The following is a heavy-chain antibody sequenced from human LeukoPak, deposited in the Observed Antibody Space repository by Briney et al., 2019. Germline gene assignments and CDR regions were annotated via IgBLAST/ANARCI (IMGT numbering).Heavy chain of an antibody. Sequence: GGSLRLSCVTSGFPFSSYWMSWVRQAPGKGLEWVANIKQDGGEKYYVDSVKGRFTISRDNAKNSLYLQMNSLRAEDTAVYYCARQWLVQDNYWGQGTLVTVSS. CDR2: IKQDGGEK. V-gene: IGHV3-7*01. CDR3: ARQWLVQDNY. J-gene: IGHJ4*02. D-gene: IGHD6-19*01. CDR1: GFPFSSYW.